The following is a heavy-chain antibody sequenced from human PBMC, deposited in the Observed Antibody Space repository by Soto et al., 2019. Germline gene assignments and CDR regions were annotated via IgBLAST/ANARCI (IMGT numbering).Heavy chain of an antibody. CDR2: TRYSGST. CDR3: AAVQGGGATFHF. Sequence: LETLSHTCPVSGGSISSSGDFWGWIRKTPGEGLEWLGSTRYSGSTYNNPSLKSRVTTSVDTSKNQFSLKLSSVTAADTAVYYCAAVQGGGATFHFWGPGTLVTVSS. J-gene: IGHJ4*02. V-gene: IGHV4-39*01. CDR1: GGSISSSGDF. D-gene: IGHD1-26*01.